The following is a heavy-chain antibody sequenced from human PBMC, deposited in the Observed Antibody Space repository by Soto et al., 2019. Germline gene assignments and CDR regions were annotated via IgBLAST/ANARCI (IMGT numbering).Heavy chain of an antibody. CDR3: ARGGDYDNYFVY. D-gene: IGHD3-22*01. V-gene: IGHV4-31*03. J-gene: IGHJ4*02. CDR2: IFHSGST. CDR1: GGSISSGGYY. Sequence: SETLSLTCTVSGGSISSGGYYWSWIRQHPGKGLEWIGYIFHSGSTYYNPSLRSRVTTSVDTSKNQFSLKLSSVTAADTAVYYCARGGDYDNYFVYWGQGTLVTGSS.